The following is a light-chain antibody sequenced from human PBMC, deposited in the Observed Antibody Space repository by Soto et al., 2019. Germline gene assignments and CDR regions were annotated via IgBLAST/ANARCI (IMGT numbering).Light chain of an antibody. V-gene: IGKV1-5*03. Sequence: DIHMTQSPATLSASVGDRVTITCRASQSISTWLAWYQQKPGKAPKLLIYWASSLESGVPSRFSGSGSGIEFTLTISSLQPDDFATYYCQHYTTYSGTFGPGTKVDIK. CDR2: WAS. CDR3: QHYTTYSGT. CDR1: QSISTW. J-gene: IGKJ3*01.